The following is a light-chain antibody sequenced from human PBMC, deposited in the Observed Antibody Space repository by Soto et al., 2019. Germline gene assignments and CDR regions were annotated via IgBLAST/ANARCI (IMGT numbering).Light chain of an antibody. J-gene: IGKJ5*01. Sequence: EIVLTQSPATLSLSPGERATLSCRASQSVRTYLAWYQQKPGQAPRLLIYDASNRATGIPARFGGSGSGTDFTLTISSLEPEDFAVYYCQQRQHWPPITFGQGTRLEIK. CDR2: DAS. CDR1: QSVRTY. V-gene: IGKV3-11*01. CDR3: QQRQHWPPIT.